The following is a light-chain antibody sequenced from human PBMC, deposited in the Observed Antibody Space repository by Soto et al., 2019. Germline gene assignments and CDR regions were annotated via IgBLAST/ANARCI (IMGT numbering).Light chain of an antibody. J-gene: IGLJ2*01. Sequence: QSALTQPASVSGSPGQSITISCTGTSSDVGGYNYVSWYQQHPCKAPKLMIYDVNNRPSGVSNRFSGSKSGNTASLTISGLQAVDEADYYCSSYTITSTLVVFGGGTKLTVL. CDR2: DVN. CDR1: SSDVGGYNY. V-gene: IGLV2-14*03. CDR3: SSYTITSTLVV.